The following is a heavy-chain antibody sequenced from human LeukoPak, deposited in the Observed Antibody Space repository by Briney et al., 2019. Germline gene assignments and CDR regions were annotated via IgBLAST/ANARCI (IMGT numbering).Heavy chain of an antibody. J-gene: IGHJ4*02. CDR2: ISSSGSSV. Sequence: GGSLRLSCAASGLTFSSYEMNWVRQAPGEGLEWISYISSSGSSVKYADSVKGRFTISRDNAKNSLYLQMDSLRAEDTAVYYCTTDHVGATVEFDSWGQGTLVTVSS. CDR1: GLTFSSYE. CDR3: TTDHVGATVEFDS. D-gene: IGHD1-26*01. V-gene: IGHV3-48*03.